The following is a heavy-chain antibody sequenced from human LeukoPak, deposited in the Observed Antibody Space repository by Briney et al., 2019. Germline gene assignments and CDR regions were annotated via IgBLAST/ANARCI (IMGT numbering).Heavy chain of an antibody. V-gene: IGHV4-34*01. Sequence: SETLSLTCAVYGASFSDFYWSWIRQPPGKGLEWIGEINHSGSTNYSPSLKSRVTISIDTSKNQFSLKLSSVTAADTAVYYCARVWSGSYWTFDYWGKGTLVTVSS. D-gene: IGHD1-26*01. CDR2: INHSGST. J-gene: IGHJ4*02. CDR1: GASFSDFY. CDR3: ARVWSGSYWTFDY.